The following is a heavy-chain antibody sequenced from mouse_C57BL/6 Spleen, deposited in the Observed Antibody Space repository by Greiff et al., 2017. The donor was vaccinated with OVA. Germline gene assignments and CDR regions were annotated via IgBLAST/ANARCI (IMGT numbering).Heavy chain of an antibody. Sequence: VQLQQSGPELVKPGASVKISCKASGYTFTDYYMNWVKQSHGKSLEWIGDINPNNGGTSYNQKFKGKATLTVDKSSSTAYMELRSLTSEDSAVYYCARDYGSSYPMDYWGQGTSVTVSS. CDR2: INPNNGGT. V-gene: IGHV1-26*01. CDR1: GYTFTDYY. D-gene: IGHD1-1*01. J-gene: IGHJ4*01. CDR3: ARDYGSSYPMDY.